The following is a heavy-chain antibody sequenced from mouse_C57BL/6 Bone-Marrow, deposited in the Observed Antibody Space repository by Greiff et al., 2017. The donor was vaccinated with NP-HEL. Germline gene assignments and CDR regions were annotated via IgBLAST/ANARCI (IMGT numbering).Heavy chain of an antibody. CDR1: GFTFSDYG. CDR3: ARGLVAHWYFDV. CDR2: ISSGRSTI. D-gene: IGHD1-1*01. J-gene: IGHJ1*03. Sequence: EVQLVESGGGLVKPGGSLKLSCAASGFTFSDYGMHWVRQAPEKGLEWVAYISSGRSTIYYADTVKGRFTISRDNAKNTLFLQMTSLRSEDTAMYYCARGLVAHWYFDVWGTGTTVTVSS. V-gene: IGHV5-17*01.